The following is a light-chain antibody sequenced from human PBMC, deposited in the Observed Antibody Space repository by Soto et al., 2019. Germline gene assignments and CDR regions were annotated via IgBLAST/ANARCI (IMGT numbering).Light chain of an antibody. V-gene: IGKV3-20*01. CDR2: GAS. Sequence: EVVLTQSPGTLSLSPGERATLSCRTSQTVSSSYYLAWYQQKPGQAPRLLIYGASNRASGVPDRFRSGWSGTDFTLTISRLEPEDFAVYYCQQYVTSPPGYTFGQGTELRIK. CDR1: QTVSSSYY. J-gene: IGKJ2*01. CDR3: QQYVTSPPGYT.